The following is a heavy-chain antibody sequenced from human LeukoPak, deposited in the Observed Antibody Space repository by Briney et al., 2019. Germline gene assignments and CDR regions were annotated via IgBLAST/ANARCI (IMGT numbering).Heavy chain of an antibody. CDR1: GFTFSSYA. V-gene: IGHV3-30-3*01. D-gene: IGHD2-15*01. CDR3: ARSNLYGYCSGGSCYEYFQH. CDR2: ISHDGSNK. J-gene: IGHJ1*01. Sequence: GGSLRLSCAASGFTFSSYAMHWVRQAPGKGLEWVAVISHDGSNKYYADSVKGRFTISRDNSKNTLYLQMNSLRAEDTAVYYCARSNLYGYCSGGSCYEYFQHWGQGTLVTVSS.